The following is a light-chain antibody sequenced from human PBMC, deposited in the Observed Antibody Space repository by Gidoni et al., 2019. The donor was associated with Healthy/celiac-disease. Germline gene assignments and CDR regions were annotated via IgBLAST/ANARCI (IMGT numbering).Light chain of an antibody. V-gene: IGKV1-5*03. CDR3: QQYNSYSYS. CDR2: KAS. Sequence: DIQMTQSPSTLSASVGDRVIITCRASQSIDNWLAWYQQKPGKAPKLLIYKASTLESGVPSRFSGSGSGTEFTLTISSRQSDDFATYYCQQYNSYSYSFGQXTKLEIK. J-gene: IGKJ2*03. CDR1: QSIDNW.